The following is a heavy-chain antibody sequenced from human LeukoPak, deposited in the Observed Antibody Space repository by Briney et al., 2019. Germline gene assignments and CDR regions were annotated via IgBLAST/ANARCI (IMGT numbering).Heavy chain of an antibody. Sequence: GGSLRLSCAASGFTLSSYAMHWVRQAPGKGLEYVSAISSNGGSTYYANSVKGRFTISRDNSKNTLYLQMNSLRAEDTAVYYCAREEETKLYSYGTLDYWGQGTLVTVSS. D-gene: IGHD5-18*01. CDR2: ISSNGGST. CDR3: AREEETKLYSYGTLDY. V-gene: IGHV3-64*01. CDR1: GFTLSSYA. J-gene: IGHJ4*02.